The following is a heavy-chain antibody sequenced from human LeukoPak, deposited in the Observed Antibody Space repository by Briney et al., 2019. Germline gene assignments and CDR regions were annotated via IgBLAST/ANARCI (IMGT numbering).Heavy chain of an antibody. CDR2: IWYDGSNK. V-gene: IGHV3-33*08. CDR3: ARDQASIVGASLDY. CDR1: GFTFSSYW. Sequence: GGSLRLSCAASGFTFSSYWMNWARQAPGKGLEWVAVIWYDGSNKYYADSVKGRFTISRDNSKNTLYLQMNSLRAEDTAVYYCARDQASIVGASLDYWGQGTLVTVSS. J-gene: IGHJ4*02. D-gene: IGHD1-26*01.